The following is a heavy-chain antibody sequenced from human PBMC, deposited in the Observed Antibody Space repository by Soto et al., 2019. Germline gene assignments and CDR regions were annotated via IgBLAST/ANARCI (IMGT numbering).Heavy chain of an antibody. CDR1: GGSISSGGYY. Sequence: SETLSLTCTVSGGSISSGGYYWSWIRQHPGKGLEWIGYISYSGHTSYNPSLKSRVILSVDTFKNQVSLNLASVTAADTAVYYCATQGFGTLHGLVDVWGQGTTVTVSS. D-gene: IGHD1-7*01. V-gene: IGHV4-61*08. J-gene: IGHJ6*02. CDR3: ATQGFGTLHGLVDV. CDR2: ISYSGHT.